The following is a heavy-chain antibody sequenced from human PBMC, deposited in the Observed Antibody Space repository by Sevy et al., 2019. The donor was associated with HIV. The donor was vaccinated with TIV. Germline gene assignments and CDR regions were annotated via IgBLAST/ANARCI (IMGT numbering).Heavy chain of an antibody. CDR3: ARDPRTAAAGTRYFDY. V-gene: IGHV3-21*01. CDR2: ISSSSSYI. Sequence: GGSLRLSCAASGFTFSSYSMNWVRQAPGKGLEWVSSISSSSSYIYYADSVKGRFTISRDNAKNSLYLQMNSLRAEDTAVNYCARDPRTAAAGTRYFDYWGQGTLVTVSS. J-gene: IGHJ4*02. CDR1: GFTFSSYS. D-gene: IGHD6-13*01.